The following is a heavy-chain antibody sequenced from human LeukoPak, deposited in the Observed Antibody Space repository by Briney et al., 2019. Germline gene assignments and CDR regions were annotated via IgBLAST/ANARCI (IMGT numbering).Heavy chain of an antibody. CDR1: GGTFSSYA. Sequence: SVKVSCKASGGTFSSYAISWVRQAPGQGLEWMGGIIPIFGTANYAQKFQGRVTITADESTSTAYMELSSLRSEDTAVYYCARFSCGGDCYLGGSDYWGQGTLVTVPS. D-gene: IGHD2-21*02. CDR2: IIPIFGTA. J-gene: IGHJ4*02. V-gene: IGHV1-69*13. CDR3: ARFSCGGDCYLGGSDY.